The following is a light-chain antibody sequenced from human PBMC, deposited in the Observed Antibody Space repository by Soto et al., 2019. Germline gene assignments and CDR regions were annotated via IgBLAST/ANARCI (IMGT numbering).Light chain of an antibody. J-gene: IGLJ1*01. CDR1: SSDVGGYNY. CDR2: DVS. V-gene: IGLV2-14*01. Sequence: QSALTQPSSVSGSPGQSITISCTGTSSDVGGYNYVSWYQQPPGTAPKLMIYDVSNRPSGVSNRFSGSKSGNTASLTISGLQAEDEADYYCSSYTSSSTRVFGTGTKVTVL. CDR3: SSYTSSSTRV.